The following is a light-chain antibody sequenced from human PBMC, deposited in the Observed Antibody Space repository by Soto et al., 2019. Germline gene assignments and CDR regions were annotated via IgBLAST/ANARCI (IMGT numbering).Light chain of an antibody. V-gene: IGKV1-39*01. CDR1: QSISIY. CDR3: QQSYRTVIT. CDR2: GAS. J-gene: IGKJ5*01. Sequence: DIRMTQSPSSLSASVGDSVTITCRASQSISIYLNWYQQKPGKAPKLLISGASTLQSGVPSRFSGVGSGTDFTLTISSLQPEDFATYYCQQSYRTVITFGQGTRLEIK.